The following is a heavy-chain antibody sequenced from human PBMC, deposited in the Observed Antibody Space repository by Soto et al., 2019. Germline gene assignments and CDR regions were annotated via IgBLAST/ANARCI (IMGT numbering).Heavy chain of an antibody. V-gene: IGHV4-31*03. J-gene: IGHJ5*02. Sequence: PSETLSLTCTVSGGSISSGGYYWSWIRQHPGKGLEWTGYIYYSGSTYYNPSLKSRVTISVDTSKNQFSLKLSSVTAADTAVYYCARFLEEAVVLAPEKRENWFDPWGQGTLVTVSS. CDR3: ARFLEEAVVLAPEKRENWFDP. CDR2: IYYSGST. D-gene: IGHD5-18*01. CDR1: GGSISSGGYY.